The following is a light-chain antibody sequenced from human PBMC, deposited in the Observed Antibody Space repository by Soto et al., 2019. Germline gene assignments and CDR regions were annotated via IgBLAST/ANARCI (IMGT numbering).Light chain of an antibody. J-gene: IGKJ4*01. Sequence: IQVTQSPSSLSASVGDRITITCRASQGVSTYLAWYQQKPGKAPKLLIYAAYTLQSGVPSRCSGGGSGTDFTLTISSLQPEDFATYYCHQLNRNPTFGGGTKVEIK. CDR1: QGVSTY. V-gene: IGKV1-9*01. CDR2: AAY. CDR3: HQLNRNPT.